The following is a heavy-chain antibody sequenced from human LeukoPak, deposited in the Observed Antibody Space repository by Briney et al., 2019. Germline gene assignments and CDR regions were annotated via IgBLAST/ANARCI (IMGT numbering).Heavy chain of an antibody. CDR1: GDSIHSNSYY. D-gene: IGHD1-26*01. J-gene: IGHJ4*02. V-gene: IGHV4-61*02. CDR3: VAGVVGPPERIS. CDR2: IYTRGSA. Sequence: PSETLSLTCTVSGDSIHSNSYYWRWLRQSAGKGLEWIGRIYTRGSARYHPSLGSRVTMSVDTSKNQFSLELSSVTAADTGVYYCVAGVVGPPERISWGQGSLVTVSS.